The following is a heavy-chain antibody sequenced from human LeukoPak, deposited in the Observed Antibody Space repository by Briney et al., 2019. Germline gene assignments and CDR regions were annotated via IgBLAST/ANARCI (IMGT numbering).Heavy chain of an antibody. CDR2: INSDGSET. D-gene: IGHD2/OR15-2a*01. Sequence: GGSLRLSCAAPGFTFRRYWMHWVRQAPGKGLVWVSRINSDGSETNYADSVKGRFTISRDNAKNTLYLQMNSLRAEDTAVYYCAKSNWFDPWGQGTLVTVSS. CDR3: AKSNWFDP. CDR1: GFTFRRYW. V-gene: IGHV3-74*01. J-gene: IGHJ5*02.